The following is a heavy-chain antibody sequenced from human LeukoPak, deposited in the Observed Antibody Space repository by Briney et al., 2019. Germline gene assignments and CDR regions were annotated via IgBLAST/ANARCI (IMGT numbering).Heavy chain of an antibody. D-gene: IGHD6-19*01. CDR1: GGSISSGDYY. CDR2: IYNSGST. Sequence: SETLSLTCTVSGGSISSGDYYWSWIRQPPGKGLEWIGCIYNSGSTYYNPSLKSRVTISVDTSKNQFSLKLSSVTAADTAVYYCARGDVAGTQPPYYGMDVWGKGTTVTVSS. CDR3: ARGDVAGTQPPYYGMDV. V-gene: IGHV4-30-4*01. J-gene: IGHJ6*04.